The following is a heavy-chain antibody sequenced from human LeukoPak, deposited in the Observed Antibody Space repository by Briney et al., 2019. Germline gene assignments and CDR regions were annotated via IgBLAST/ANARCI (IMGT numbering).Heavy chain of an antibody. D-gene: IGHD3-10*01. J-gene: IGHJ4*01. V-gene: IGHV4-4*07. CDR3: ARDHYGSGSYKAYFDY. CDR1: GGSISSYY. Sequence: SETLSLTCTVSGGSISSYYWSWIRQPAGKGLEWIGRIYTSGSTNYNPSLKSRVTISADTSKNQFSLKLPSVTAADTAVYYCARDHYGSGSYKAYFDYWGHGIQVTVSS. CDR2: IYTSGST.